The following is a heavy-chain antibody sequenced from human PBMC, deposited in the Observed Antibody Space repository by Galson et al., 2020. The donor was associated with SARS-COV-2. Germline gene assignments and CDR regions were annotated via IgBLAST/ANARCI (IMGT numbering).Heavy chain of an antibody. CDR3: ARERNRRAVATTFQN. Sequence: TGGSLRLSCAASGITVSSNYMSWVRQAPGKGLEWVSVIYSDDNTYYADSVKGRFTISRDNTKNTLYRQMNSLRAEDTAVYYCARERNRRAVATTFQNWGQGTLVTVSS. V-gene: IGHV3-66*01. CDR1: GITVSSNY. D-gene: IGHD6-19*01. CDR2: IYSDDNT. J-gene: IGHJ1*01.